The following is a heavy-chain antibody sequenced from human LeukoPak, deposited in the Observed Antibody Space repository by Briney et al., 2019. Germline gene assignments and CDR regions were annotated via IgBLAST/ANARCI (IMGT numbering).Heavy chain of an antibody. V-gene: IGHV3-33*01. CDR3: ARAPIRYFDWLFDY. CDR1: GFTFSSYG. CDR2: IWYDGSNK. J-gene: IGHJ4*02. D-gene: IGHD3-9*01. Sequence: GSLRLSCAASGFTFSSYGMHWVRQAPGKGLEWVAVIWYDGSNKYYADSVKGRFTISRDNSKNTLYLQMNSLRAEDTAVYYCARAPIRYFDWLFDYWGQGTLVTVSS.